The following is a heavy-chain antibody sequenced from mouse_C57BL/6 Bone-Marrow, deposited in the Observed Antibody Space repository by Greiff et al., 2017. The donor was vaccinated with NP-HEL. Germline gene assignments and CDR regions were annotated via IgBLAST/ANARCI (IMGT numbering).Heavy chain of an antibody. CDR1: GFTFTAYS. CDR2: LRNKANGYTT. Sequence: EVQLVESGGGLVQPGGSLSLSCAASGFTFTAYSMIWVRQPPGKALEWLGFLRNKANGYTTEYSASVKGRFTISRDNSKSILYLQMKALRAEESATYDCARYDYWGQGTTLTVSS. V-gene: IGHV7-3*01. CDR3: ARYDY. J-gene: IGHJ2*01.